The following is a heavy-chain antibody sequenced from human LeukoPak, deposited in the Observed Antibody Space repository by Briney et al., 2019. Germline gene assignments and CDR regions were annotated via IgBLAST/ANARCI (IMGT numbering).Heavy chain of an antibody. Sequence: PSQTLSLTCTVSGGSISSGDYYWSWIRQPPGKGLEWIGYIYYSGSTYYNPSLKSRVTISVDTSKNQFSLKLSSVTAADTAVYYCARVPAIIVVTAADRVNCFDPWGQGTLVTVSS. CDR2: IYYSGST. D-gene: IGHD2-2*01. CDR1: GGSISSGDYY. CDR3: ARVPAIIVVTAADRVNCFDP. V-gene: IGHV4-30-4*08. J-gene: IGHJ5*02.